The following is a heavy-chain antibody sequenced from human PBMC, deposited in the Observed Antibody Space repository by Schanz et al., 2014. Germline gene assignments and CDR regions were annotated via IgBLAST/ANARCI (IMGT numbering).Heavy chain of an antibody. V-gene: IGHV3-23*04. CDR1: GFTFNSYA. J-gene: IGHJ4*02. Sequence: EVQLVESGGGLVQPGRSLRLSCAASGFTFNSYAMTWVRQAPGKGLEWVSSISHSGGSKYYADSVKGRFTISRDNAKNTLYLQMNSLRADDTAVYFCARAHGNNWYGKGLDYWGQGTQVTVSS. CDR2: ISHSGGSK. CDR3: ARAHGNNWYGKGLDY. D-gene: IGHD1-1*01.